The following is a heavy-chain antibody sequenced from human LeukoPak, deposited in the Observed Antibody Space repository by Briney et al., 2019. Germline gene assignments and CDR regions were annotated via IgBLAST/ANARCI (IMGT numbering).Heavy chain of an antibody. V-gene: IGHV3-7*03. Sequence: GGSLRLSCAASGFTFSSYWMHWVRQAPGKGLEWVANIKQDGSEKYYVDSVKGRFTISRDNAKNSLYLQMNSLRAEDTAVYYCARDRELYSGSSIYWGQGTLVTVSS. CDR2: IKQDGSEK. J-gene: IGHJ4*02. CDR3: ARDRELYSGSSIY. CDR1: GFTFSSYW. D-gene: IGHD1-26*01.